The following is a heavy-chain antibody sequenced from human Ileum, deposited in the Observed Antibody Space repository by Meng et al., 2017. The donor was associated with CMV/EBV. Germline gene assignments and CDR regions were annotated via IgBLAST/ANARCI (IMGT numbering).Heavy chain of an antibody. J-gene: IGHJ5*02. CDR1: GFIVSKNF. D-gene: IGHD6-19*01. Sequence: EVQLVESGGGLVQAGGSLRLSCAASGFIVSKNFMSWVRQSPGKGLEWVSVIYSAGNTYYRDSVKGRFIISRDNSKNTLFLQMNSLRDDDTGVYYCARDLGLQASGWNEGDLWGQGTLVTVSS. V-gene: IGHV3-66*01. CDR2: IYSAGNT. CDR3: ARDLGLQASGWNEGDL.